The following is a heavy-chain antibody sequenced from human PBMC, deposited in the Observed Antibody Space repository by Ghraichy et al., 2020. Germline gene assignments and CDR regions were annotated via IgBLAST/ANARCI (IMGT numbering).Heavy chain of an antibody. Sequence: SVKVSCKASGGTFSSYAISWVRQAPGQGLEWMGGIIPIFGTANYAQKFQGRVTITADESTSTAYMELSSLRSEDTAVYYCARGQGGWRRMTTVTHFDYWGQGTLVTVSS. CDR2: IIPIFGTA. V-gene: IGHV1-69*13. D-gene: IGHD4-11*01. J-gene: IGHJ4*02. CDR1: GGTFSSYA. CDR3: ARGQGGWRRMTTVTHFDY.